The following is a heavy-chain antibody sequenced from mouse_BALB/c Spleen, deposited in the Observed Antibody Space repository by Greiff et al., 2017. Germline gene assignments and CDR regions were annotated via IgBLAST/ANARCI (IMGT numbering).Heavy chain of an antibody. Sequence: VQLQQPGAELVKPGSSVKISCKASGYAFSSYWMNWVKQRPGQGLEWIGQIFPGDGNTNYNGKFKSKTTLTADKSSSTAYMQLSSLTSEDSAVYFGARGDCGSSYDLDYWGQGTLVTVSA. V-gene: IGHV1-80*01. CDR2: IFPGDGNT. J-gene: IGHJ3*01. CDR1: GYAFSSYW. D-gene: IGHD1-1*01. CDR3: ARGDCGSSYDLDY.